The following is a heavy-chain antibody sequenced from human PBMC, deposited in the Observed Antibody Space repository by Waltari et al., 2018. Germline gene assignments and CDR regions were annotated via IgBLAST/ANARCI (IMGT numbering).Heavy chain of an antibody. CDR3: AREVGRVVAATSLSNDAFDI. V-gene: IGHV3-53*01. J-gene: IGHJ3*02. CDR2: IYSGGST. D-gene: IGHD2-15*01. Sequence: EVQLVESGGGLIQPGGSLRLSCAASGFTVSSNYMSWVRQAPGKGLEWVSVIYSGGSTYYADSVKGRFTIYRDNSKNTLDLQMNSLRAEDTAVYYCAREVGRVVAATSLSNDAFDIWGQGTMVTVSS. CDR1: GFTVSSNY.